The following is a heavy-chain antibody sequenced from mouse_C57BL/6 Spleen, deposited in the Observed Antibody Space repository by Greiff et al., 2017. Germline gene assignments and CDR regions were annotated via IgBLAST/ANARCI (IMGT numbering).Heavy chain of an antibody. CDR3: TAYYSNQYCFDY. J-gene: IGHJ2*01. D-gene: IGHD2-5*01. Sequence: EVKLMESGGGLVQPGGSMKLSCVASGFTFSNYWMNWVRQSPEKGLEWVAQIRLKSDNYATHYAESVKGRFTISRDDSKSSVYLQMNNLRAEDTGIYYCTAYYSNQYCFDYWGQGTTLTVSS. CDR1: GFTFSNYW. CDR2: IRLKSDNYAT. V-gene: IGHV6-3*01.